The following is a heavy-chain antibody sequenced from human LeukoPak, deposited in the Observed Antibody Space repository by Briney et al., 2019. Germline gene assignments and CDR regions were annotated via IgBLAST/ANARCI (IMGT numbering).Heavy chain of an antibody. CDR3: AKDGKTRNWNYYQAKPVY. Sequence: GGSLRLSCAASGFTFSSYSMNWVRQAPGKGLEWVSSINSSSGYIYYADSVKGRFTISRDNSKNTLYLQMNRLRAEDTAVYYCAKDGKTRNWNYYQAKPVYWGQGTLVTVSS. J-gene: IGHJ4*02. D-gene: IGHD1-7*01. V-gene: IGHV3-21*04. CDR1: GFTFSSYS. CDR2: INSSSGYI.